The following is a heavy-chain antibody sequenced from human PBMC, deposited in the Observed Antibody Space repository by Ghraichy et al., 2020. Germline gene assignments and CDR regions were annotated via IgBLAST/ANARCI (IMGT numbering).Heavy chain of an antibody. V-gene: IGHV5-51*01. CDR1: GYSFTSYW. Sequence: GSLNISCKGSGYSFTSYWIGWVRQMPGKGLEWMGIIYPGDSDTRYSPSFQGQVTISADKSISTAYLQWSSLKASDTAMYYCARRVDTAMVSLDYWGQGTLVTVSS. D-gene: IGHD5-18*01. J-gene: IGHJ4*02. CDR3: ARRVDTAMVSLDY. CDR2: IYPGDSDT.